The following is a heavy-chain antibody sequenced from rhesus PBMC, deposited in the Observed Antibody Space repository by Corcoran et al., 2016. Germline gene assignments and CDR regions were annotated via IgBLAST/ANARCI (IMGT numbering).Heavy chain of an antibody. V-gene: IGHV5-2*01. D-gene: IGHD5-12*01. CDR2: LVLGDAET. CDR3: AKVGPYRYFDY. CDR1: GYSFTSYW. Sequence: EVQLVQSGAEVKRPGESLKISCKTSGYSFTSYWISWVRQMPGKGLGGVGRLVLGDAETRNIPTCQGQGTRSADKSISTTYLQWSGLKASDSATYYCAKVGPYRYFDYWGQGVLVTFSS. J-gene: IGHJ4*01.